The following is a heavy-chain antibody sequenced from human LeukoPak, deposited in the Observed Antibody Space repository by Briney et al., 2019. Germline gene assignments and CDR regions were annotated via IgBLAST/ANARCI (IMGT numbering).Heavy chain of an antibody. CDR2: IYPGDSDT. D-gene: IGHD2-21*02. J-gene: IGHJ4*02. CDR1: GYSFTSYW. V-gene: IGHV5-51*01. CDR3: ARGGPNGGGACYYFDY. Sequence: GESLKISCKGSGYSFTSYWIGWVRQMPGKGLEWMGIIYPGDSDTRYSPYFQGQVTISADKSISTAYLQWSSLKASDTAMYYCARGGPNGGGACYYFDYWGQGTLVTVSS.